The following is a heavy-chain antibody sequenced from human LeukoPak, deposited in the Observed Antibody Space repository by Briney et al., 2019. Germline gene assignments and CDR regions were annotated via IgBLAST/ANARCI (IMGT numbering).Heavy chain of an antibody. CDR2: IASDGSHT. J-gene: IGHJ3*02. D-gene: IGHD2-21*02. CDR3: ARERQDTVIHSGAFDI. Sequence: PGGSLRLSCAASGFTFSNYFMHGVGQAPGKGVEWVADIASDGSHTFYVESVKGRFTISRDNSKNTLYLQMNSLRAEDPAVYFCARERQDTVIHSGAFDIWGQGTMVTVSS. CDR1: GFTFSNYF. V-gene: IGHV3-30*04.